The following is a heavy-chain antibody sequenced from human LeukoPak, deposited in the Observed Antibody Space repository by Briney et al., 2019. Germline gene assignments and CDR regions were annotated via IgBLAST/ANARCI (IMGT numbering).Heavy chain of an antibody. CDR3: FVRGGPELDY. D-gene: IGHD3-10*02. CDR1: GYTFTSYG. Sequence: GASVKVSCKASGYTFTSYGINWVRQATGQGLEWTGWMNPNSGNTGYAQKFQGRVTMTRNTSISTAYMDLSSLRSEDTAVYYCFVRGGPELDYWGQGTLVTVSS. CDR2: MNPNSGNT. J-gene: IGHJ4*02. V-gene: IGHV1-8*02.